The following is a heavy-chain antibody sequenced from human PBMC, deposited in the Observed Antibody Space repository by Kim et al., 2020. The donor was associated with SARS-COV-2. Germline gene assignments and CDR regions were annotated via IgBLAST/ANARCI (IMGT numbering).Heavy chain of an antibody. V-gene: IGHV1-69*13. CDR1: GGTFSSYA. J-gene: IGHJ4*02. Sequence: SVKVSCKASGGTFSSYAISWVRQAPGQGLEWMGGIIPIFGTANYTQKFQGRVTITADESTSTAYMELSSLRSEDTAVYYCVRWGTDILTGYYSDYWGQGTLVTVSS. D-gene: IGHD3-9*01. CDR3: VRWGTDILTGYYSDY. CDR2: IIPIFGTA.